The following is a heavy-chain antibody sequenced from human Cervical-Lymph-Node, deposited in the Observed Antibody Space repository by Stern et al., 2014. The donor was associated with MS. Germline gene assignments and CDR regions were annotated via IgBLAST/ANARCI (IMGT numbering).Heavy chain of an antibody. CDR3: AKGGSGSYLD. CDR2: ISYDGRDK. J-gene: IGHJ4*02. Sequence: QVQLVESGGGVVQPGRSLRLSCAASGFVFRRYALHWVRPAPGKGLEWVALISYDGRDKYYTDSVKGRFTVSRDNSNNTVDLEMNSLRREDTAVYYCAKGGSGSYLDWGQGSLVTVSS. V-gene: IGHV3-30*04. CDR1: GFVFRRYA. D-gene: IGHD1-26*01.